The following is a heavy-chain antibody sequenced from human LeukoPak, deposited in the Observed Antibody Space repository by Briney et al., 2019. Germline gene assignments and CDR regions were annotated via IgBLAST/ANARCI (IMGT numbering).Heavy chain of an antibody. J-gene: IGHJ4*02. Sequence: SETLSLTCTVSGGSISSYYWGWIRQPAGKGLEWIGRIYTSGSTNYNPSLKSRVTMSVDTSKNQFSLKLSSVTAADTAVYYCARRPVDYDILTPFDYWGQGTLVTVSS. D-gene: IGHD3-9*01. CDR1: GGSISSYY. V-gene: IGHV4-4*07. CDR3: ARRPVDYDILTPFDY. CDR2: IYTSGST.